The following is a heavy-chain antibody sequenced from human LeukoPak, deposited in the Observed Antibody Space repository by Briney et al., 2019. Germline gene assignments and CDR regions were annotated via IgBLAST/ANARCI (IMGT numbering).Heavy chain of an antibody. J-gene: IGHJ4*02. CDR2: INPNSGGT. CDR3: ARDRTIAARLLGY. CDR1: GYTFTGYY. D-gene: IGHD6-13*01. Sequence: GASVKVSCKASGYTFTGYYMHWVRQAPGQGLEWMGWINPNSGGTNYAQKFQGRVTMTRDTSISTAYMELSRLRSDDTAVYYCARDRTIAARLLGYWGQGTLVTVSS. V-gene: IGHV1-2*02.